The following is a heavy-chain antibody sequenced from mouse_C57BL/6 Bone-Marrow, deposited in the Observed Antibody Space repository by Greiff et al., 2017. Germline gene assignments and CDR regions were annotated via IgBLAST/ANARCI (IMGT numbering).Heavy chain of an antibody. J-gene: IGHJ4*01. V-gene: IGHV2-9-1*01. CDR1: GFSLTSYA. D-gene: IGHD2-5*01. CDR3: ARIYSNYGFYYAMDY. CDR2: IWTGGGT. Sequence: VKLMESGPGLVAPSQSLSITCTVSGFSLTSYAISWVRQPPGKGLEWLGVIWTGGGTNYNSALKSRLSISKDNSKSQVFLKMNSLQTDDTARYYCARIYSNYGFYYAMDYWGQGTSVTVSS.